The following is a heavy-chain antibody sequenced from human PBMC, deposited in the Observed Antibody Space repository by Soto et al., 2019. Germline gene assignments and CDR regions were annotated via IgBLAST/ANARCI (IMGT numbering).Heavy chain of an antibody. V-gene: IGHV1-69*01. CDR2: IIPIFGTA. CDR3: ARDYDTAMVALSWFDP. Sequence: QVQLVQSGAEVKKPGSSVKVSCKASGGTFSSYAISWVRQAPGQGLEWMGGIIPIFGTANYAQKFQGRVTITADESTSTAYMGLSSLRSEDTAVYYCARDYDTAMVALSWFDPWGQGTLVTVSS. CDR1: GGTFSSYA. D-gene: IGHD5-18*01. J-gene: IGHJ5*02.